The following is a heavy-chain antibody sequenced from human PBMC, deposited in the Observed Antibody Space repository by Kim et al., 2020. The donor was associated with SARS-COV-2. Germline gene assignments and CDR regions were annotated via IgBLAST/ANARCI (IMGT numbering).Heavy chain of an antibody. D-gene: IGHD1-26*01. J-gene: IGHJ4*02. V-gene: IGHV3-48*03. CDR3: ASISGSYFS. Sequence: STIYYADSVKDRFTISRDNAKNSLYLQMNSLRAEDTAVYYCASISGSYFSWGQGTLVTVSS. CDR2: STI.